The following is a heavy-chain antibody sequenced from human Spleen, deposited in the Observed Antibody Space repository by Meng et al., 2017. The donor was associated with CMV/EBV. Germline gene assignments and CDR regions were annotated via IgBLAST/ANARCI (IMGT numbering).Heavy chain of an antibody. CDR1: GGSISSYY. V-gene: IGHV4-59*12. J-gene: IGHJ6*02. CDR3: AREEPILVGMIFIGGMDV. D-gene: IGHD3/OR15-3a*01. Sequence: GSLRLSCTVSGGSISSYYWSWIRQPPGKGLEWIGYIYYSGSTNCNPSLKSRVTISVDTSKNQFSLRLTSVTAADTATYYCAREEPILVGMIFIGGMDVWGQGTTVTVSS. CDR2: IYYSGST.